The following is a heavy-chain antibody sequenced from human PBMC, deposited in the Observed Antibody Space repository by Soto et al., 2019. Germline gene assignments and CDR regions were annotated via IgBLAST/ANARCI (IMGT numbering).Heavy chain of an antibody. V-gene: IGHV3-9*01. Sequence: GGSLRLSCAASGFTFDDYAMHWVRQAPGKGLEWVSGISWNSGSIGYADSVKGRFTISRDNAKNSLYLQMNSLRAEDTALYYCARGGDGYPSYWGQGTLVTVSS. D-gene: IGHD5-12*01. CDR1: GFTFDDYA. CDR2: ISWNSGSI. J-gene: IGHJ4*02. CDR3: ARGGDGYPSY.